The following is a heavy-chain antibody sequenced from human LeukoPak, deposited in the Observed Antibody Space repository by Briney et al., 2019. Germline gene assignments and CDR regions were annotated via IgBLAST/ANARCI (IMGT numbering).Heavy chain of an antibody. CDR3: ARRLSDSSNWYQYNWFDP. Sequence: PGGSLRLSCAASGFTFSSYGMHWVRQAPGKGLEWVAFIRHDGSNKYYADSVKGRFTISRDNSKNTLYLQMNSLRAEDTAVYYCARRLSDSSNWYQYNWFDPWGQGTLVTVSS. V-gene: IGHV3-30*02. CDR1: GFTFSSYG. CDR2: IRHDGSNK. D-gene: IGHD6-13*01. J-gene: IGHJ5*02.